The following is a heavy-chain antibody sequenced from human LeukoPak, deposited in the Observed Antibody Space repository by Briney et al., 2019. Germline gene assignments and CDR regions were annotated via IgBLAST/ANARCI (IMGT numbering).Heavy chain of an antibody. CDR3: ARHRRSYPMRGAFDI. D-gene: IGHD1-26*01. CDR1: GGSIDSSNYY. Sequence: PSETLSLTCTVSGGSIDSSNYYWGGIRQPPGKGLEWIGSIAYSGSSYYNPSLKSRVTISVGTSKNQFSLKVNSVTAADTAVYYCARHRRSYPMRGAFDIWGQGTMVTVSS. CDR2: IAYSGSS. V-gene: IGHV4-39*01. J-gene: IGHJ3*02.